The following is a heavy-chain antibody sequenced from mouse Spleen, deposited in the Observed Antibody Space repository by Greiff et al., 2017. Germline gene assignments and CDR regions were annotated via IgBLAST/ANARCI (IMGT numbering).Heavy chain of an antibody. V-gene: IGHV7-3*02. Sequence: VQLQQSGGGLVQPGGSLRLSCATSGFTFTDYYMSWVRQPPGKALEWLGFIRNKANGYTTEYSASVKGRFTISRDNSQSILYLQMNTLRAEDSATYYCARDIYDGYPFAYWGQGTLVTVSA. D-gene: IGHD2-3*01. CDR3: ARDIYDGYPFAY. CDR2: IRNKANGYTT. CDR1: GFTFTDYY. J-gene: IGHJ3*01.